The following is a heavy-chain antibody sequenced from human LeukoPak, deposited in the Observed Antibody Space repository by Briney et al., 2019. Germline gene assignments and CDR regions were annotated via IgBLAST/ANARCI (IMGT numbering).Heavy chain of an antibody. CDR3: ARQRGSGSYQLDY. Sequence: SETLSLTCTVSGGSISSYYCSWLRQPPGKGLEWIGYISTSGSTDYSPSLKSRVTISVDTSKNQFSLKLSSVTAADTAVYYCARQRGSGSYQLDYWGQGTLVTVSS. CDR2: ISTSGST. J-gene: IGHJ4*02. D-gene: IGHD3-10*01. V-gene: IGHV4-4*09. CDR1: GGSISSYY.